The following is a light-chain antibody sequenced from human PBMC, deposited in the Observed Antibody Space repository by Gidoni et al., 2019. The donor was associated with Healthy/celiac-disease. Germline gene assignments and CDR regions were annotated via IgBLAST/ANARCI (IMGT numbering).Light chain of an antibody. CDR1: SLRSYY. V-gene: IGLV3-19*01. CDR2: GKN. Sequence: SSELTQDPAGSVALGQTVRSTCQGDSLRSYYASWYQQKPGRAPVLVIYGKNNRPSGSPDRFSGSSSGNTASLTITGAQAEDEADYYCNSRDSSGNHLVVFGGGTTLTVL. CDR3: NSRDSSGNHLVV. J-gene: IGLJ2*01.